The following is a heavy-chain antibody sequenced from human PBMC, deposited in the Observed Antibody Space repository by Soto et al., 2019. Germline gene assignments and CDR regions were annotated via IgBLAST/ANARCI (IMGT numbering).Heavy chain of an antibody. CDR3: ARQNSSGYYYGRDYFDY. V-gene: IGHV4-30-2*01. CDR1: GGSISSGGYS. CDR2: IYHSGST. D-gene: IGHD3-22*01. Sequence: PSETLSLTCAVSGGSISSGGYSWSWIRQPPGKGLEWIGYIYHSGSTYYNPSLKSRVTISVDRSKNQFSLKLSSVTAADTAVYYCARQNSSGYYYGRDYFDYWGQGTLVTVSS. J-gene: IGHJ4*02.